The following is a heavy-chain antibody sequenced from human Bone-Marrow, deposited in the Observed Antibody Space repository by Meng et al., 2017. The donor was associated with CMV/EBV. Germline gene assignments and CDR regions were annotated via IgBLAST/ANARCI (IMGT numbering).Heavy chain of an antibody. CDR2: INSDGSST. J-gene: IGHJ6*02. V-gene: IGHV3-74*01. CDR3: ARQRVDCSGGSCYYNYYYYGMAV. CDR1: GFTFSSYW. D-gene: IGHD2-15*01. Sequence: GGSLRLSCAASGFTFSSYWMHWVRQAPGKGLVWVSRINSDGSSTSYADSVKGQFTISRDNAKNTLYLQMNSLRAEDTAVYYCARQRVDCSGGSCYYNYYYYGMAVWGQGNTVNFAS.